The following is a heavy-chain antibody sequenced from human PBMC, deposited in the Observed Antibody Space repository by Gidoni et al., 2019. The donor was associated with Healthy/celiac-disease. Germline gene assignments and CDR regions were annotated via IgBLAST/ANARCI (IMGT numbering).Heavy chain of an antibody. CDR3: ARAANYDAFDI. V-gene: IGHV3-33*01. CDR2: IGYDGSNK. Sequence: QVQLVESVGGVVQPWRSLRLSCAASGFTFSSYGMHWVRQAPGKGLEWVAVIGYDGSNKYYADSVKGRFTISRDNSKNTLYLQMNSLRAEDTAVYYCARAANYDAFDIWGQGTMVTVSS. D-gene: IGHD4-4*01. J-gene: IGHJ3*02. CDR1: GFTFSSYG.